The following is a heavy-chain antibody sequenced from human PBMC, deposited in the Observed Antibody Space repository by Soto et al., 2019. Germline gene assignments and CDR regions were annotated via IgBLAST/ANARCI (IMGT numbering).Heavy chain of an antibody. CDR1: GGSFSGYY. D-gene: IGHD5-18*01. J-gene: IGHJ5*02. CDR3: ARAPPQLWTINWFDP. CDR2: INHSGST. Sequence: SETLSLTCAVYGGSFSGYYWSWIRQPPGKGLEWIGEINHSGSTNYNPSLKSRVTISVDTSKNQFSLKLSSVTAADTAVYYCARAPPQLWTINWFDPWGQGTLVTVSS. V-gene: IGHV4-34*01.